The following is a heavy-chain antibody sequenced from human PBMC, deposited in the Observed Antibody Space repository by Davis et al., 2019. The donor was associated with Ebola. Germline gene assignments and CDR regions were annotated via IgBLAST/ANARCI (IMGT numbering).Heavy chain of an antibody. CDR2: INAGNGNT. Sequence: ASVKVSCKASGYTFTSYAMHWVRQAPGQRLEWMGWINAGNGNTKYSQKFQGRVTITRDASASTAYMELSSLRSEDTAVYYCARVRSIAARREFDYWGQGTLVTVSS. CDR3: ARVRSIAARREFDY. J-gene: IGHJ4*02. CDR1: GYTFTSYA. D-gene: IGHD6-6*01. V-gene: IGHV1-3*01.